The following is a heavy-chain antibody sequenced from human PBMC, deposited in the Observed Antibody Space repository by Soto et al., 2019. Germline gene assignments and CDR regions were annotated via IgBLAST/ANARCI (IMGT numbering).Heavy chain of an antibody. CDR3: AGGRYSSGYFDY. D-gene: IGHD5-18*01. Sequence: ASVKVSCKASGYTFTGYYMHWVRQAPGQGLEWMGWINPNSGGTNYAQKFQGRVTMTRDTSISTAYMELSSLRSEDTAVYYCAGGRYSSGYFDYWGQGTLVTVSS. CDR1: GYTFTGYY. CDR2: INPNSGGT. J-gene: IGHJ4*02. V-gene: IGHV1-2*02.